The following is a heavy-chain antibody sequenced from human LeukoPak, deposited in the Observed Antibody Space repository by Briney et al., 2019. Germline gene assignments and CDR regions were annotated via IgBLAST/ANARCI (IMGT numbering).Heavy chain of an antibody. Sequence: GGSLRLSCAASGFTFSDYYMDWVRQAPGKGLEWVSYISSGGSTIYYADSVKGRFTISRDNSKNTLYLQMNSLRAEDTAVYYCARGMGAQASFGPFDYWGQGTLVTVSS. D-gene: IGHD1-26*01. CDR3: ARGMGAQASFGPFDY. CDR2: ISSGGSTI. CDR1: GFTFSDYY. V-gene: IGHV3-11*04. J-gene: IGHJ4*02.